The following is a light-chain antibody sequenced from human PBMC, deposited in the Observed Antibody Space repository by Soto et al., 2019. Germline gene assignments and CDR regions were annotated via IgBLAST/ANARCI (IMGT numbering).Light chain of an antibody. CDR1: GSDIGAYNY. CDR2: GVT. V-gene: IGLV2-14*01. Sequence: QSALTQPASVSGSPGQSITISCTGSGSDIGAYNYVSWYQQHPGKAPKLLIHGVTRRPSGVSSRFSASKSAYTASLTISWLQAEDEADYYCNSYTSASTYVFGTGTKLTVL. J-gene: IGLJ1*01. CDR3: NSYTSASTYV.